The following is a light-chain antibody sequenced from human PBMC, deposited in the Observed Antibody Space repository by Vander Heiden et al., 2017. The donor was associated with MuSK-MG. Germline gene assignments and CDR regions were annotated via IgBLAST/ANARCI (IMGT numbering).Light chain of an antibody. CDR1: SSDVGGYNY. J-gene: IGLJ2*01. CDR3: SSYTSSSTLVV. V-gene: IGLV2-14*04. CDR2: DVS. Sequence: SITISCTGTSSDVGGYNYVSWYQQHPGKAPKLMIYDVSNRPSGVANRFSGSKSGNTASLTISGLQAEDEADYYCSSYTSSSTLVVFGGGTTLTVL.